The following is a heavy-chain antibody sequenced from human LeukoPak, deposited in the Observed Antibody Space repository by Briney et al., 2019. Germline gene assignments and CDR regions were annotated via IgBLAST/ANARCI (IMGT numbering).Heavy chain of an antibody. CDR1: GFTFSSYW. D-gene: IGHD1-1*01. J-gene: IGHJ4*02. CDR3: ARSTAGFDY. V-gene: IGHV3-7*01. CDR2: IKQDGGEK. Sequence: GGSLRLSCAASGFTFSSYWMSWVRQAPGKGLEWVANIKQDGGEKHYVDPVKGRFTISRDNAKNSLYLQMNSLRAEDTAVYYCARSTAGFDYWGQGTLVTVSS.